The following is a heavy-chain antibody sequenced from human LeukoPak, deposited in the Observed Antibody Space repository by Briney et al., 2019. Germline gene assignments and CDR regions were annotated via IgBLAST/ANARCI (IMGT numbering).Heavy chain of an antibody. V-gene: IGHV1-69*01. Sequence: SVKVSRKASVGTCSSYAISWVRHAPGQGLEWMGGIIPIFGTANYAQKFQGRVTITADESTSIAYMELSSLRSEDTAVYYCARGPSIAVAFDYWGQGTLVTVSS. J-gene: IGHJ4*02. CDR1: VGTCSSYA. D-gene: IGHD6-19*01. CDR3: ARGPSIAVAFDY. CDR2: IIPIFGTA.